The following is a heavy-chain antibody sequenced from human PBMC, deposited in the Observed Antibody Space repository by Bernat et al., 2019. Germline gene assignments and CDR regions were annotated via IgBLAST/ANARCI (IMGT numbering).Heavy chain of an antibody. V-gene: IGHV3-33*08. CDR2: IWYDGSNK. CDR3: ARGGYYGDYAFDY. CDR1: GFTFSSYA. Sequence: QVQLVESGGGVVQPGRSLRLSCAASGFTFSSYAMHWVRQAPGKGLEWVAVIWYDGSNKYYADSVKGRFTISRDNSKNTLYLQMNSLRAEDTAVYYCARGGYYGDYAFDYWGQGTLVTVSS. J-gene: IGHJ4*02. D-gene: IGHD4-17*01.